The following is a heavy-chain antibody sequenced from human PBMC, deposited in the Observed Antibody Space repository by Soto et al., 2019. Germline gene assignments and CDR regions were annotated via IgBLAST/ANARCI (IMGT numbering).Heavy chain of an antibody. D-gene: IGHD3-22*01. V-gene: IGHV1-69*13. CDR1: GGTFSSYA. CDR2: IIPIFGTA. J-gene: IGHJ6*02. CDR3: ARDSSDYYDSSGYYPRSGMDV. Sequence: GASVKVSCKASGGTFSSYAISWVRQAPGQGLEWIGGIIPIFGTANYAQKFQGRVTITADESTSTAYMELSSLRSEDTAVYYCARDSSDYYDSSGYYPRSGMDVWGQGTTVTVSS.